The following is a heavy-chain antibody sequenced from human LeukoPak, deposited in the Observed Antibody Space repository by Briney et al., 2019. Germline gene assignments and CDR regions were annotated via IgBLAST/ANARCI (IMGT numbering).Heavy chain of an antibody. J-gene: IGHJ4*02. Sequence: SETLSLTCAVYGGSFSDYYWSWIRQPPGKGLEWIGNINYSGSTNSNPSLKSRATISVDMSRKHFFLDLSSVTAADTAVYYCARAVHYSGTSDQYTGGWYYFDFWGQGTLVTVSS. CDR2: INYSGST. V-gene: IGHV4-34*11. D-gene: IGHD3-10*01. CDR1: GGSFSDYY. CDR3: ARAVHYSGTSDQYTGGWYYFDF.